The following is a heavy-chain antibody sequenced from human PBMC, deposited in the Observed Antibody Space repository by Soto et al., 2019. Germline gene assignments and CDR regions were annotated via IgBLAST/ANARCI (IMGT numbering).Heavy chain of an antibody. D-gene: IGHD3-22*01. CDR1: GGSISSGGYS. CDR2: IYHSGST. Sequence: SETLSLTCAVSGGSISSGGYSWSWLRQPPGKGLEWIGYIYHSGSTYYNPSLKSRVTISVDRSKNQFSLKLSSVTAADTAVYYCARACDSSGCCFDYWGQGTLVPVSS. CDR3: ARACDSSGCCFDY. J-gene: IGHJ4*02. V-gene: IGHV4-30-2*01.